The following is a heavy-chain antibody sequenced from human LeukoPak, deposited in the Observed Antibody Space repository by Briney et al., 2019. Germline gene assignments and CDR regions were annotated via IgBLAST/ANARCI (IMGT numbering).Heavy chain of an antibody. CDR1: GYTLTELS. D-gene: IGHD3-3*01. CDR3: ATVKRITIFGVAPDAFDI. J-gene: IGHJ3*02. Sequence: ASVKVSCKVSGYTLTELSMHWVRQAPGKGLEWMGGFDPEDGETIYAQKFQGRVTMTEDTSTDTAYMELSSLRSEDTAVYYCATVKRITIFGVAPDAFDIWGQGTMVTVSS. V-gene: IGHV1-24*01. CDR2: FDPEDGET.